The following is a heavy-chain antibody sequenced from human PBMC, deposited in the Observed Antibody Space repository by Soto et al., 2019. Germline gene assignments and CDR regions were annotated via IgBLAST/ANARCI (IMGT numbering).Heavy chain of an antibody. CDR2: IIPIFGTA. CDR1: GGTFSSYA. CDR3: AREQLDTMVRGNWFDP. V-gene: IGHV1-69*06. Sequence: QVQLVQSGAEVKKPGSSVKVSCKASGGTFSSYAISWVRQAPGQGLEWMGGIIPIFGTANYAQKFQGRVTITADKSTSTAYMELSSLRSEDTAVYYCAREQLDTMVRGNWFDPWGQGTLVTVSS. J-gene: IGHJ5*02. D-gene: IGHD3-10*01.